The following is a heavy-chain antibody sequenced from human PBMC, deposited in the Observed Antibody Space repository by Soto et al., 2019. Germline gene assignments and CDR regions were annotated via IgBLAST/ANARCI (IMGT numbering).Heavy chain of an antibody. CDR3: AREIDVDTAMVRWFDP. V-gene: IGHV4-31*03. D-gene: IGHD5-18*01. J-gene: IGHJ5*02. Sequence: QVQLQESGPGLVKPSQTLSLTCTVSGGSISSGGYYWSWIRQHPGKGLEWIGYIYYSGSTYYNPSLKSRVTISVDTSKNQFSLKLSSVTAADTAVYYCAREIDVDTAMVRWFDPWGQGTLVTVSS. CDR2: IYYSGST. CDR1: GGSISSGGYY.